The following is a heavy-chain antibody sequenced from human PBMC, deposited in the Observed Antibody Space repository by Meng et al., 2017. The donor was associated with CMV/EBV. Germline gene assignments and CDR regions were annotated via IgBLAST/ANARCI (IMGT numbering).Heavy chain of an antibody. V-gene: IGHV3-23*01. D-gene: IGHD2-8*01. Sequence: GESLKISCAASGFTFSSYAMSWVRQAPGKGLEWVSAISGSGGSTYYADSVKGRFTISRDNSKNTLYLQMNSLRAEDTAVYYCAKDIVLMVYAIGLDYWGQGTLVTVS. CDR2: ISGSGGST. J-gene: IGHJ4*02. CDR3: AKDIVLMVYAIGLDY. CDR1: GFTFSSYA.